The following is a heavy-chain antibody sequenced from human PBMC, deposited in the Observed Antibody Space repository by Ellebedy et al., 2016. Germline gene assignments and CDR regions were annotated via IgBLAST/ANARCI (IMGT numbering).Heavy chain of an antibody. Sequence: GESLKISXTASGFTFSSYVMSWVRQAPGKGLKWVSGISRIDDSTYYADSVKGRFTISRDNSKNTLYLQMNSLRADDTAVYYCAKLTPNWGQGTLVTVSS. CDR2: ISRIDDST. J-gene: IGHJ4*02. CDR1: GFTFSSYV. V-gene: IGHV3-23*01. CDR3: AKLTPN.